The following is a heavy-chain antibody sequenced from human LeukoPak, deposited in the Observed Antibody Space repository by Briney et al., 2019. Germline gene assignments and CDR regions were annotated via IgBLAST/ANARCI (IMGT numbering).Heavy chain of an antibody. CDR1: GGSISSYY. V-gene: IGHV4-59*01. Sequence: SETLSLTCTVSGGSISSYYWSWIRQPPGKGLEWIGYIYYSGSTNYNPSLKSRVTISVDTSKNQFSLKLSSVTAADTAVYYCARDRGIVGANRNYYYGMDVWGQGTTVTVSS. J-gene: IGHJ6*02. D-gene: IGHD1-26*01. CDR3: ARDRGIVGANRNYYYGMDV. CDR2: IYYSGST.